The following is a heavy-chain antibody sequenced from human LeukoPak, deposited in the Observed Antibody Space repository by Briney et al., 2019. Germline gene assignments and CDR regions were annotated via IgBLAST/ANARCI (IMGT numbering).Heavy chain of an antibody. V-gene: IGHV4-59*01. CDR3: AGGYYGSSGAFDP. J-gene: IGHJ5*02. CDR1: GGSISSYY. Sequence: SETLSLTCTVSGGSISSYYWSWIRQPPGKGLEWIGYIYYSGSTNYNPSLKSRVTISVDTSKNQFSLKLSSVTAADTAVYYCAGGYYGSSGAFDPWGQGTLVTVSS. CDR2: IYYSGST. D-gene: IGHD3-22*01.